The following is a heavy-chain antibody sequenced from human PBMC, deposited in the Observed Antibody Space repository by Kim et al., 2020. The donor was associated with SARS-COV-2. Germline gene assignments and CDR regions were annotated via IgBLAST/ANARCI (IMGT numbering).Heavy chain of an antibody. Sequence: VSVKSQITINPDTSKNQFSRQLNSVTPEDTAVYYCAREGALVAGRYYFDYWGQGTLVTVSS. V-gene: IGHV6-1*01. J-gene: IGHJ4*02. CDR3: AREGALVAGRYYFDY. D-gene: IGHD6-19*01.